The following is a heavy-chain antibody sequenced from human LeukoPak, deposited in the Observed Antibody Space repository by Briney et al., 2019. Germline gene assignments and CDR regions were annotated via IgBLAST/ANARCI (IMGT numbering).Heavy chain of an antibody. CDR3: AKGRDYYDSSGHYSAMDV. CDR1: GFVFSDYY. CDR2: ISGSGSTI. D-gene: IGHD3-22*01. V-gene: IGHV3-11*01. J-gene: IGHJ6*02. Sequence: GGSLRLSCAASGFVFSDYYMTWIRQAPGKGLEWVSYISGSGSTIYNADSVKGRLTISRDNAKNSLYLQMNSLRAEDTALYYCAKGRDYYDSSGHYSAMDVWGQGTTVTVSS.